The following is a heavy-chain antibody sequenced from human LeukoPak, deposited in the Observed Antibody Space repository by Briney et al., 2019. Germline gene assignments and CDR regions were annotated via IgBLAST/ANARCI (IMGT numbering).Heavy chain of an antibody. CDR2: LSGSGGST. J-gene: IGHJ4*02. CDR1: GFTFSNYA. Sequence: PGGSLRLSCAASGFTFSNYAMSWVRQAPGKGLEWVSALSGSGGSTYYADSVKGRFTISRDNSKNTLYLQMNSLRAGDTAVYYCATSGLSRFGFWGQGTLVTVSS. V-gene: IGHV3-23*01. D-gene: IGHD2/OR15-2a*01. CDR3: ATSGLSRFGF.